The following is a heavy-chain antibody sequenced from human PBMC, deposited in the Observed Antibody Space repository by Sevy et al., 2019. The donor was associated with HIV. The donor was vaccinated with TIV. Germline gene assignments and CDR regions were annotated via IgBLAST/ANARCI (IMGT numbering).Heavy chain of an antibody. CDR1: GGSVSSGNSY. CDR3: VRDRIDAAGGYFDY. Sequence: SETLSLTCAVSGGSVSSGNSYWGWIRQPPGKGLEWIGYISYIGSTNYNTSLKSRVTIAVDTSKNLLSLSLSSVTAADTAVYYCVRDRIDAAGGYFDYWGQGTLVTVSS. J-gene: IGHJ4*02. D-gene: IGHD3-10*01. CDR2: ISYIGST. V-gene: IGHV4-61*01.